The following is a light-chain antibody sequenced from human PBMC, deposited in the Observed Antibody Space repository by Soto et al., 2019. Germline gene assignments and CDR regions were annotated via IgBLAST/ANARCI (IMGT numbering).Light chain of an antibody. CDR3: CSYSYGSTLV. CDR1: SSDVGSYNL. J-gene: IGLJ2*01. Sequence: QSVLTQPASVSGSSGQWITISCTGTSSDVGSYNLVSWHQQHPGKAPKLIIYEGDKRPSGVSNRFSGSKSGNTASLTISGLQAEDEADYYCCSYSYGSTLVFGGGTKVTVL. V-gene: IGLV2-23*01. CDR2: EGD.